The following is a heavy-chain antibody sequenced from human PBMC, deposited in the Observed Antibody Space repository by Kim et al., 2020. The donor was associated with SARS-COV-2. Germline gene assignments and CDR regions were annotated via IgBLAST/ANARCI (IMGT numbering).Heavy chain of an antibody. CDR2: ISSSGSTI. J-gene: IGHJ1*01. D-gene: IGHD6-13*01. Sequence: GGSLRLSCAASGFTFSSYEMNWVRQAPGKGLEWVSYISSSGSTIYYADSVKGRFTISRDNAKNSLYLQMNSLRAEDTAVYYCARDSPRIAARAEYFQHWGQGTLVTVSS. CDR3: ARDSPRIAARAEYFQH. V-gene: IGHV3-48*03. CDR1: GFTFSSYE.